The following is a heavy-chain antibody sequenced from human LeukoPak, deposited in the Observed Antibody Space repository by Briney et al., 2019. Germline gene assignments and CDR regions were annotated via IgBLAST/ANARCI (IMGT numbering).Heavy chain of an antibody. CDR2: INPSGGST. Sequence: GASVKVSCKASGYTLTSYYIHWVRQAPGQGLEWMGIINPSGGSTSYAQNFEGRVTMTRDTSTSTVYMELSSLRSEDTAVYYCAFVPSGTYLLDCWGQGTLVTVSS. D-gene: IGHD1-26*01. V-gene: IGHV1-46*01. CDR3: AFVPSGTYLLDC. J-gene: IGHJ4*02. CDR1: GYTLTSYY.